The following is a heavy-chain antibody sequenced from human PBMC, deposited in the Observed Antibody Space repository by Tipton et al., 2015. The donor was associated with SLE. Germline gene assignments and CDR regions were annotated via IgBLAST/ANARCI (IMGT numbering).Heavy chain of an antibody. CDR3: ASKRGGNGNWYFDL. Sequence: TLSLTCTVSGYSISSGFYWGWIRQPPGKGLEWIGNIYHSGSTFYNPSLKSRVTISVDTSKNQFSLKLSSVTAADTAVYYCASKRGGNGNWYFDLWGRGTLATVSS. CDR1: GYSISSGFY. D-gene: IGHD4-23*01. V-gene: IGHV4-38-2*02. CDR2: IYHSGST. J-gene: IGHJ2*01.